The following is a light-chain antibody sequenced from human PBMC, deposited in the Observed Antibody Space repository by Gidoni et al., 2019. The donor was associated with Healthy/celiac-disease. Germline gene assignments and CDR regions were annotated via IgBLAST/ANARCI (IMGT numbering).Light chain of an antibody. V-gene: IGKV1-5*03. CDR2: KAS. J-gene: IGKJ1*01. CDR3: QQYNSYSST. Sequence: DIQMTQSPSTLSASVGDRVTITCRASQSISSWLAWYQQKPGKAPKLLIYKASSLESGVPSRFSGSGSGTVVTLTISSLQPYDFATYYCQQYNSYSSTFGQGTKVEIK. CDR1: QSISSW.